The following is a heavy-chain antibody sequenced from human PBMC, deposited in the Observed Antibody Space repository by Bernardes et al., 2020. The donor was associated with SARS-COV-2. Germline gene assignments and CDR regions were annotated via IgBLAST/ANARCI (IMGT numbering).Heavy chain of an antibody. CDR3: AKDSNTLYDFWSGSDYGMDV. CDR2: ISGSGGST. D-gene: IGHD3-3*01. J-gene: IGHJ6*02. Sequence: SLRLSCAASGFTFSSYAMSWVRQAPGKGLEWVSAISGSGGSTYYADSVKGRFTISRDNSKNTLYLQMNSLRAEDTAVYYCAKDSNTLYDFWSGSDYGMDVWGQGTTVTVSS. V-gene: IGHV3-23*01. CDR1: GFTFSSYA.